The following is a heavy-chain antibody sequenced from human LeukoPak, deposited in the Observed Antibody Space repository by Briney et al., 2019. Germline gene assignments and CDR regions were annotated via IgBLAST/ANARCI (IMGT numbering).Heavy chain of an antibody. D-gene: IGHD3-22*01. V-gene: IGHV4-59*01. CDR3: ARDRVRDSSTWYFDY. J-gene: IGHJ4*02. Sequence: PSETLSLTCTVSGDSITSFYWSWIRQPPGKGLESIGYIYYSGSTNYNPSLKSRVTISVDTSKNQFSLKLSSVTAADTAVYYCARDRVRDSSTWYFDYWGQGTLVTVSS. CDR1: GDSITSFY. CDR2: IYYSGST.